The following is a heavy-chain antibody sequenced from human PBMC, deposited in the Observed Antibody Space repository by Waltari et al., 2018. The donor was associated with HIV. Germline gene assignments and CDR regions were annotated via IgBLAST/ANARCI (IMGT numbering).Heavy chain of an antibody. J-gene: IGHJ6*02. CDR3: ARDPRSSGYYGVDV. CDR1: AFTVSSHY. Sequence: EVQLVESGGGLIETGGSRTPSVAASAFTVSSHYMSWVRQAPGKGLDWVSVIYSGGSRYYADSLKGRFTISRDNSKNTVSLHMNSLRAEDTAVYYCARDPRSSGYYGVDVWGQGTAVTVSS. D-gene: IGHD1-26*01. V-gene: IGHV3-53*01. CDR2: IYSGGSR.